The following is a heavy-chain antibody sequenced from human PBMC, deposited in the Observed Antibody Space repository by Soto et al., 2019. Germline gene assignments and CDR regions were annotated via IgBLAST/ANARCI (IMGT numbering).Heavy chain of an antibody. J-gene: IGHJ6*02. D-gene: IGHD6-19*01. CDR3: AKDGEYSSGWYHYGMDV. CDR1: GFTFSSYA. CDR2: ISGSGGST. V-gene: IGHV3-23*01. Sequence: PGGSLRLSCAASGFTFSSYAMHWVRQAPGKGLEWVSAISGSGGSTYYADSVKGRFTISRDNSKNTLYLQMNSLRAEDTAVYYCAKDGEYSSGWYHYGMDVWGQGTTVTVSS.